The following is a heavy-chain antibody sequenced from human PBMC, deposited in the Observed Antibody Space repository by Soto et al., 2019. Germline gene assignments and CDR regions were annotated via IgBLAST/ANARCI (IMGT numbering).Heavy chain of an antibody. CDR2: IYSRGST. D-gene: IGHD2-2*02. Sequence: QVQLQESGPGLVKPSETLSLTCTVSGGSVSSDTHYWSWIRQPPGKRLEWIGFIYSRGSTNYNPSLQRRVTMSVYKSKKQFSLKLRSVIVADTAVYHCARFVRSCSGTTCYTRADVWGQGTTVTVSS. V-gene: IGHV4-61*01. CDR3: ARFVRSCSGTTCYTRADV. CDR1: GGSVSSDTHY. J-gene: IGHJ6*02.